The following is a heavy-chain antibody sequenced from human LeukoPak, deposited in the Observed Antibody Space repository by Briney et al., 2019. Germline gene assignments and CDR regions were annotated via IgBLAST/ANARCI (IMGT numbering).Heavy chain of an antibody. CDR3: ARDYADYVGYFFFDY. Sequence: PGGSLRLSCAASGFTLRTYGMHWVRQAPGKGLEWVAFIRNDESNKYYADSVKGRFTISRDNSKNTLYLQMNSLRAEDTAVYYCARDYADYVGYFFFDYWGQGTLVTVSS. V-gene: IGHV3-30*02. J-gene: IGHJ4*02. D-gene: IGHD4-17*01. CDR1: GFTLRTYG. CDR2: IRNDESNK.